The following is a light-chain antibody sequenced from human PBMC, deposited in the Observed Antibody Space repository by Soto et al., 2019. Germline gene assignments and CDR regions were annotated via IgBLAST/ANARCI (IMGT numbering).Light chain of an antibody. V-gene: IGKV1-9*01. Sequence: DIQLTQSPSFLSASVGDRVTITCRASQGFSNSLAWYQQKPGKAPKLLIYAASTLQSGVPSRFSGSGSGTEFTLTISSLQPEDCATYYCQKPDSDPFTFGQGTKLEIK. CDR2: AAS. J-gene: IGKJ2*01. CDR1: QGFSNS. CDR3: QKPDSDPFT.